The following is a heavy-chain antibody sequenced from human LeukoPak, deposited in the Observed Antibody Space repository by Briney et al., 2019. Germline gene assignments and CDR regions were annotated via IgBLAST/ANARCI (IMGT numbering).Heavy chain of an antibody. V-gene: IGHV3-11*04. CDR1: GFTFSDYY. Sequence: GGSLRLSCAASGFTFSDYYMSWIRQAPGKGLEWVSYISSSGSTIYYADSVKGRFTISRDNAKNSLYLQMNSLRAEDTAVYYCASTTVTTWYYYYMDVWGKGTTVTVSS. D-gene: IGHD4-11*01. CDR2: ISSSGSTI. J-gene: IGHJ6*03. CDR3: ASTTVTTWYYYYMDV.